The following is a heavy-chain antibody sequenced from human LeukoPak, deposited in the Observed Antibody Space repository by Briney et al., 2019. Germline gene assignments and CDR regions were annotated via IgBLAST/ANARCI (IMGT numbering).Heavy chain of an antibody. D-gene: IGHD3-3*01. J-gene: IGHJ6*04. CDR3: ARDSPDYDFWSGYYTGMDV. Sequence: GGSLRLSCAASGFTFSSYWMSWVRQAPGKGLEWVANIKQDGSEKYYVDSVKGRFTISRDNAKNSLYLQMNSLRAEDTAVYYCARDSPDYDFWSGYYTGMDVWGKGTTVTVSS. CDR2: IKQDGSEK. V-gene: IGHV3-7*01. CDR1: GFTFSSYW.